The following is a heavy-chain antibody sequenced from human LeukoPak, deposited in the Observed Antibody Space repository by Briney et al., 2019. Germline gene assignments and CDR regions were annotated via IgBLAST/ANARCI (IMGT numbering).Heavy chain of an antibody. D-gene: IGHD5-18*01. CDR2: IYYSGST. V-gene: IGHV4-39*07. CDR1: GGSISSSSYY. CDR3: ARERPADTAMAESWYFDL. J-gene: IGHJ2*01. Sequence: SETLSLTCTVSGGSISSSSYYWGWIRQPPGKGLEWIGSIYYSGSTYYNPSLKSRVTISVDTSKNQFSLKLSSVTAADTAVYYCARERPADTAMAESWYFDLWGRGTLVTVSS.